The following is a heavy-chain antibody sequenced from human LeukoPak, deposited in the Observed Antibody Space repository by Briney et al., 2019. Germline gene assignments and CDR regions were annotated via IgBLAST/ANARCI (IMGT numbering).Heavy chain of an antibody. CDR3: ARTPNRGGFDY. V-gene: IGHV4-34*01. D-gene: IGHD3-10*01. J-gene: IGHJ4*02. CDR2: INHSGST. Sequence: SETLSLTCGVYGGSFSGYYWSWIRQPPGKGLEWIGEINHSGSTDYNPSLKSRVTISVDTSKNQFSLKLSSVTAADTAVYYCARTPNRGGFDYWGQGTLVTVSS. CDR1: GGSFSGYY.